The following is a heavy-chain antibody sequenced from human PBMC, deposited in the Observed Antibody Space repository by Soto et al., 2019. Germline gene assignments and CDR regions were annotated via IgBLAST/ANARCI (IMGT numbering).Heavy chain of an antibody. CDR2: ISGSGDST. D-gene: IGHD1-26*01. V-gene: IGHV3-23*01. J-gene: IGHJ4*02. CDR1: GFTFSSYA. Sequence: EVQLLESGGGLVQPGGSLRLSCAASGFTFSSYAMRWVRQAPVKGLEWVSAISGSGDSTYYADSVKGRFTISRDNPKNTLYLQMHSLSAEDTAVYYCARRGSGSYYDYWGQGTLVTVSS. CDR3: ARRGSGSYYDY.